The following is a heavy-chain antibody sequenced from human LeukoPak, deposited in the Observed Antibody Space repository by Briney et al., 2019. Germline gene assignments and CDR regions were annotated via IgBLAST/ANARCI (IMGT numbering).Heavy chain of an antibody. CDR1: GGSISSSSYY. D-gene: IGHD6-6*01. Sequence: SETLSPTCTVSGGSISSSSYYWGWIRQPPGKGLEWIGSIYYSGSTYYNPSLKSRVTISVDTSKNQFSLKLSSVTAADTAVYYCARHKSAAHRLDWFDPWGQGTLVTVSS. V-gene: IGHV4-39*01. CDR3: ARHKSAAHRLDWFDP. J-gene: IGHJ5*02. CDR2: IYYSGST.